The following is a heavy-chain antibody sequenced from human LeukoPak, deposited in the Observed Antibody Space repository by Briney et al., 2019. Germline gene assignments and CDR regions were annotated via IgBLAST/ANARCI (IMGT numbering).Heavy chain of an antibody. CDR3: ARDPNGDYIGAFDM. CDR1: GFIFSNYA. Sequence: GGSLRLSCAASGFIFSNYALMWLRQSPGKGLEWVSAIRGSGGGTFYADSVKGRFTISRDNSKNTLYLQMNGLRAEDTAVYYCARDPNGDYIGAFDMWGRGTLVTVSS. D-gene: IGHD4-17*01. V-gene: IGHV3-23*01. J-gene: IGHJ3*02. CDR2: IRGSGGGT.